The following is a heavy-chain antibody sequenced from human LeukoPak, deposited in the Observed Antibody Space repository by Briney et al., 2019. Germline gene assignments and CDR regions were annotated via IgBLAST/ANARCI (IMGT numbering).Heavy chain of an antibody. J-gene: IGHJ4*02. V-gene: IGHV3-23*01. CDR3: AKALSSSWTRRYFDY. CDR2: ISGSGGST. D-gene: IGHD6-13*01. CDR1: GFTFNSYA. Sequence: GGSLRLSCAASGFTFNSYAMSWVRQAPGKGLEWVSAISGSGGSTYYADSVKGRFTISRDNSKNTLYLQMNSLRAEDTAVYYCAKALSSSWTRRYFDYWGQGTLVTVSS.